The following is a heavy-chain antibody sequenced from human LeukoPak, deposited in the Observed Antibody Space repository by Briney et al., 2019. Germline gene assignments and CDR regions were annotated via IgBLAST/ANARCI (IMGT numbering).Heavy chain of an antibody. CDR3: ARGEYSTTLDY. Sequence: ASVKVSCKASGYTFTSYDINWVRQAPGQGLEWMGWISAYNGNTNYAQKVQGRVTMTTDTSTSTAYMELRSLRSDDTAVFYCARGEYSTTLDYWGQGTLVTVSS. J-gene: IGHJ4*02. D-gene: IGHD2/OR15-2a*01. CDR2: ISAYNGNT. V-gene: IGHV1-18*01. CDR1: GYTFTSYD.